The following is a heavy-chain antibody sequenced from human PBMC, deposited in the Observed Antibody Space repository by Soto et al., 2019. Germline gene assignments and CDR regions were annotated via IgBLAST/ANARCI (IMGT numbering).Heavy chain of an antibody. J-gene: IGHJ6*02. Sequence: GGSLRLSCAASGFTFSNYGMHWVRQAPGKGLEWVTVISYHGNTKFYADSVKGRFTISRDNSKNTLYLQMNSLRAEDTAVYYCAKEKEYNGFYGMDVWGQGTTVTVSS. CDR1: GFTFSNYG. CDR2: ISYHGNTK. V-gene: IGHV3-30*18. CDR3: AKEKEYNGFYGMDV. D-gene: IGHD5-12*01.